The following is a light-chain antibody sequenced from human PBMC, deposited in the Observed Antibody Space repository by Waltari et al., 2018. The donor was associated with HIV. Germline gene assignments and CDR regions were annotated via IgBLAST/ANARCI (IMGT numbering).Light chain of an antibody. CDR1: RSVSSY. CDR2: DAS. V-gene: IGKV3-11*01. Sequence: ELVLTQSPATLSLSPGERATLSCRARRSVSSYLAWYQQKPGQAPRLLIYDASNRATGIPARFSGSGSGTDFTLTISSLEPEDFAVYYCQQRSNWPPWTFGQGTKVEIK. J-gene: IGKJ1*01. CDR3: QQRSNWPPWT.